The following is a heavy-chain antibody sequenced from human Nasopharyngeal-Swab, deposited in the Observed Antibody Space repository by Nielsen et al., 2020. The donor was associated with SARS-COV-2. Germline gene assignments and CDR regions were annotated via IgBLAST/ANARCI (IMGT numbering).Heavy chain of an antibody. CDR1: GGTFSSYA. D-gene: IGHD2-21*01. V-gene: IGHV1-69*13. J-gene: IGHJ6*02. CDR2: IIIIFGTA. CDR3: ARPAIAEPYYYFYGMDV. Sequence: SVKVSCKASGGTFSSYAISWVRQAPGQGLEWMGGIIIIFGTANYAQKFQGRVTITADDSTSTAYMELSSLSSEDTAVYYCARPAIAEPYYYFYGMDVWGQGTTVTVS.